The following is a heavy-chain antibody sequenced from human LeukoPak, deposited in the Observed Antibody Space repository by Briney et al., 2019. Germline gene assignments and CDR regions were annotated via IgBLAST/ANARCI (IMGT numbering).Heavy chain of an antibody. Sequence: GGSLRLSCAASGFNLITYSMNWVRQSPGKGLEWVSYISSGGASIYYADSVKGRFTISRDNSKNTLYLQMDSLRAEDTAVYYCAFCSSTSSDYYYYYMDVWGKGTTVTVSS. V-gene: IGHV3-48*01. CDR1: GFNLITYS. J-gene: IGHJ6*03. CDR2: ISSGGASI. CDR3: AFCSSTSSDYYYYYMDV. D-gene: IGHD2-2*01.